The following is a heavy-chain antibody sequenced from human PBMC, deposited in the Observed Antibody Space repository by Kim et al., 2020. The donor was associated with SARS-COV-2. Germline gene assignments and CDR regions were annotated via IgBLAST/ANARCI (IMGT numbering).Heavy chain of an antibody. D-gene: IGHD6-19*01. CDR1: GFTLRSFD. V-gene: IGHV3-23*01. CDR2: ISGSGGST. J-gene: IGHJ4*02. Sequence: GGSLRLSCAASGFTLRSFDMTWVRQGPGKGLEWVSGISGSGGSTYHADSVKGRFSISRDNSKNTLYLQMNSLRAEDTAVYYCAKAYNSGWYYFDYWGQGTLVTVSS. CDR3: AKAYNSGWYYFDY.